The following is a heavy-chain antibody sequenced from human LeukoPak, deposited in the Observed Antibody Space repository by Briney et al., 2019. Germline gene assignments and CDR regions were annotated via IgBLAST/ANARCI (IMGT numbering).Heavy chain of an antibody. V-gene: IGHV1-2*02. CDR3: TRDGFSGAAFDY. CDR2: IHPNNGGT. Sequence: ASVKVSCKASGFTFTGYFIHWVRQAPGQGLEWMGWIHPNNGGTKYAQKFQGRVTMTGDTSINTDYMELSRLRSDDTALYYCTRDGFSGAAFDYWGQGTLVTVSS. J-gene: IGHJ4*02. D-gene: IGHD7-27*01. CDR1: GFTFTGYF.